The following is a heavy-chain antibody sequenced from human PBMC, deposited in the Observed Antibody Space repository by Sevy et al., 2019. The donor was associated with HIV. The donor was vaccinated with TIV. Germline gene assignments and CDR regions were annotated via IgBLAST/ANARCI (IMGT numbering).Heavy chain of an antibody. CDR3: ARDHVTDGELGDYYYHAMDV. V-gene: IGHV3-11*01. D-gene: IGHD3-16*01. CDR2: IDGDGDAI. CDR1: GFTFSDYY. Sequence: GGSLRLSCSASGFTFSDYYMSWIRQAPGKGLQWISYIDGDGDAIYYADSLKGRFTISRDNAKNSVYLQMNSLRADDTAVYYCARDHVTDGELGDYYYHAMDVWGRGTTVTVSS. J-gene: IGHJ6*02.